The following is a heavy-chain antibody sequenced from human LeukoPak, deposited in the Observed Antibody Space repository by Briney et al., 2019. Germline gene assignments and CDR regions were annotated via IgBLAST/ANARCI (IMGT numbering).Heavy chain of an antibody. CDR3: ARGRYGDRFDY. D-gene: IGHD4-17*01. J-gene: IGHJ4*02. V-gene: IGHV4-59*01. CDR2: IYYSGST. Sequence: SETLSLTCTVSGGSISSYYWSWIRQPPGKGLEWIGYIYYSGSTNYNPSLKSRVTISVDTSKNQFSLRLSSVTAADTAVYYCARGRYGDRFDYWGQGTLVTVSS. CDR1: GGSISSYY.